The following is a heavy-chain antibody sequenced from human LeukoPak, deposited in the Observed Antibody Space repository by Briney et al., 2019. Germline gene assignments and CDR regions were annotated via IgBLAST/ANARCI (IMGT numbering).Heavy chain of an antibody. CDR3: ARAVAGIYFDY. J-gene: IGHJ4*02. Sequence: SETLSLTCTVSGGSISSYYWSWIRQPPGKGLEWIGYIYYSGSTNYNPSLKSRVTISVDTSKNQFSLKLSSVTAADTAVYYCARAVAGIYFDYWGQGTLVTVSS. V-gene: IGHV4-59*08. CDR2: IYYSGST. D-gene: IGHD6-19*01. CDR1: GGSISSYY.